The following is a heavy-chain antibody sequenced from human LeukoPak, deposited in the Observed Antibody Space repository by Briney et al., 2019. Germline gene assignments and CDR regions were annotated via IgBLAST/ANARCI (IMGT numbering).Heavy chain of an antibody. CDR2: ISFDGTNK. CDR3: ARDMYDNGWSSFDY. V-gene: IGHV3-30-3*01. Sequence: GGSLRLSCAASGFTFSNYAMHWVRQAPGKGLEWVAVISFDGTNKYYADSVQGRFTISRDNSKNTLYLQMNSLRAEDTALYYCARDMYDNGWSSFDYWGQGTLVTVSS. CDR1: GFTFSNYA. J-gene: IGHJ4*02. D-gene: IGHD3-10*01.